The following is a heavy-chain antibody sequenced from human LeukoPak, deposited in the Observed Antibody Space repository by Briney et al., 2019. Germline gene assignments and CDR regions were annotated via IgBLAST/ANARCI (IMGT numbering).Heavy chain of an antibody. Sequence: SETLSLTCAVYGGSFSGYYWSWIREPPGKGLEWIGEINHSGSTTYNPSLKSRVTISVDTSKHQFSLKLSSVTAADTAVYYCARSLITFGGVRRGNWFDPWGQGTLVTVSS. D-gene: IGHD3-16*01. CDR3: ARSLITFGGVRRGNWFDP. V-gene: IGHV4-34*01. J-gene: IGHJ5*02. CDR1: GGSFSGYY. CDR2: INHSGST.